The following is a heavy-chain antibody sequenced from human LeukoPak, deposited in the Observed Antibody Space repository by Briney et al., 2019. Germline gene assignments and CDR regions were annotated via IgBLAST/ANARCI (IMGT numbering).Heavy chain of an antibody. Sequence: GSLRLSCAASGFTVSSNYMSWVRQAPGEGLEWVSVIYGGGSTYYADSVKGRFTISRDNSMNTLYLQMNSLRAEDTAVYYCARVGKQQLGEIDYWGQGTLVTVSS. CDR1: GFTVSSNY. CDR3: ARVGKQQLGEIDY. J-gene: IGHJ4*02. D-gene: IGHD6-13*01. V-gene: IGHV3-53*01. CDR2: IYGGGST.